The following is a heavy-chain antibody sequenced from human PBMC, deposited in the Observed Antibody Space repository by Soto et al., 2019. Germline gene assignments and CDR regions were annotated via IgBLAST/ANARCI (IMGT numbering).Heavy chain of an antibody. J-gene: IGHJ4*02. V-gene: IGHV3-33*08. CDR3: ARQRDGYKGEFDY. D-gene: IGHD5-12*01. CDR2: IWYDGSNK. CDR1: GFSFSSYG. Sequence: VQLVESGGGLVQPGGSLRLSCAVSGFSFSSYGMHWVRQAPGKGLEWVAVIWYDGSNKYYADSMKGRFTISRDNSKNTLYLQMNSLRAEDTAVYYCARQRDGYKGEFDYWGQGTLVTVSS.